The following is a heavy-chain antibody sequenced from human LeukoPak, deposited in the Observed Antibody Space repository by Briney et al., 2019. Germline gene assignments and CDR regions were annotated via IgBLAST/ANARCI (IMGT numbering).Heavy chain of an antibody. Sequence: GGSLRLSCAASGFTFSNYWMHWVRRAPGKGLVWVSRITSDASSTSYADSVKGRFTISRDNARNTLYLRMNSLRAEDTAVYYCAREFEGQEAGAYGSGSYDVFDIWGQGTMVTVSS. J-gene: IGHJ3*02. CDR2: ITSDASST. V-gene: IGHV3-74*01. CDR1: GFTFSNYW. D-gene: IGHD3-10*01. CDR3: AREFEGQEAGAYGSGSYDVFDI.